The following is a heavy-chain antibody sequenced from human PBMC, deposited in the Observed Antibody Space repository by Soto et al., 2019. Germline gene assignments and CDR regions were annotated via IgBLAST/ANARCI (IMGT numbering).Heavy chain of an antibody. CDR3: AKDLMDYYDSSGYYPIDY. Sequence: GGSLRLSCAASGFTFSSYAMSWVRQAPGKGLEWVSAISGSGGSTYYADSVKGRFTISRDNSKNTLYLQMNSLRAEDTAVYYCAKDLMDYYDSSGYYPIDYWGQGTLVTVSS. CDR1: GFTFSSYA. CDR2: ISGSGGST. J-gene: IGHJ4*02. D-gene: IGHD3-22*01. V-gene: IGHV3-23*01.